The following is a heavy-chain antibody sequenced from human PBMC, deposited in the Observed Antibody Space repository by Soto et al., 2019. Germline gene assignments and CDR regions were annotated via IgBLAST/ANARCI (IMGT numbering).Heavy chain of an antibody. J-gene: IGHJ4*02. CDR1: GFTFSSYA. CDR2: ISGSGGST. V-gene: IGHV3-23*01. D-gene: IGHD4-17*01. Sequence: GGSLRLSCAASGFTFSSYAMSWVRQAPGKGLEWVSAISGSGGSTYYADSVKGRFTISRDNSKNTLYLQMNSLRAEDTAVYYCAKDLDYGDYVGVDYWGQGTLVTVSS. CDR3: AKDLDYGDYVGVDY.